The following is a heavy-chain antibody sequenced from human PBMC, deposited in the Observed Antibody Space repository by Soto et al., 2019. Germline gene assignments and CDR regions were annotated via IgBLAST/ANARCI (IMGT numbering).Heavy chain of an antibody. CDR3: ARDVDYYGDYNWFDP. CDR1: GGSISSYY. D-gene: IGHD4-17*01. Sequence: SETLSLTCTVSGGSISSYYWSWIRQPAGKGLEWIGRIYTSGSTNYNPSLKSRVTMSVDTSKNQFSLKLSSVTAADTAVYYCARDVDYYGDYNWFDPWGQGTLVTVSS. V-gene: IGHV4-4*07. CDR2: IYTSGST. J-gene: IGHJ5*02.